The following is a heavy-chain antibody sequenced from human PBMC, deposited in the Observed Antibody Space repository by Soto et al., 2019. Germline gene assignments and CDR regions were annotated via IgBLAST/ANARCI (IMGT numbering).Heavy chain of an antibody. V-gene: IGHV1-2*02. CDR1: GYTFTGYY. J-gene: IGHJ4*02. D-gene: IGHD5-12*01. Sequence: ASVKVSCKASGYTFTGYYIHWVRLAPGQGLEWMGWINPNSGGTNYAQKFQGRVTMTRDTSISTAYMELSRLRSDDTAVYYCAREEMATKRAEFDYCGQGTLVTVSS. CDR2: INPNSGGT. CDR3: AREEMATKRAEFDY.